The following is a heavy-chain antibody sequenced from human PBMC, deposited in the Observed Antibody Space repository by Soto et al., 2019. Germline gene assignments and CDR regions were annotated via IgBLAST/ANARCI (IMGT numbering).Heavy chain of an antibody. V-gene: IGHV3-23*01. CDR1: GFTFGNYG. CDR3: AKEDLSSTRLQYYYYYGMDV. D-gene: IGHD2-2*01. CDR2: ISSSSRRT. J-gene: IGHJ6*02. Sequence: AGGSLRLSCETSGFTFGNYGMGWVRQAPGKGLYWVSGISSSSRRTYYADSVRGRFTISRDNSKNTLYLQMNSLRAEDTAVYYCAKEDLSSTRLQYYYYYGMDVWGQGTTVTVSS.